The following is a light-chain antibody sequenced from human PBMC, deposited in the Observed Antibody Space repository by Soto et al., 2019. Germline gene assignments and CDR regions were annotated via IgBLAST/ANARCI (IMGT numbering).Light chain of an antibody. CDR2: DAS. J-gene: IGKJ1*01. CDR3: QQYGGSSWT. CDR1: QSVSSY. Sequence: EIVLTQSPATLSLSPGERATLSCRASQSVSSYLAWYQQKPGQAPRLLIYDASNRATGIPARFSGSGSGTEFTLTISRLEPEDFEVYYCQQYGGSSWTFGRGTKVDIX. V-gene: IGKV3-11*01.